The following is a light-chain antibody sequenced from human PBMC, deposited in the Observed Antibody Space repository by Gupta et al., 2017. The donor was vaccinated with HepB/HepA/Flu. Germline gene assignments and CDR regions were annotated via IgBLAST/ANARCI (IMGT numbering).Light chain of an antibody. Sequence: DIQMTQSPSSLSASVGDRVTITCRASQSISSYLNWYQQKPGKVPKLLIYAASSLQSGVPSRFSGSGSGTDFTLTISSLQPEDFATYYCQQSDSTPHTFGGGTKVEIK. CDR2: AAS. J-gene: IGKJ4*01. V-gene: IGKV1-39*01. CDR1: QSISSY. CDR3: QQSDSTPHT.